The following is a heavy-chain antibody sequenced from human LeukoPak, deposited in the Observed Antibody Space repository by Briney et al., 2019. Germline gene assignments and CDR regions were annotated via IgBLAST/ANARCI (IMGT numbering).Heavy chain of an antibody. CDR1: GGTFSSYA. CDR2: IIPIFGTA. Sequence: SVKVSCKASGGTFSSYAISWVRQAPGQGLEWMGGIIPIFGTANYAQKFQGRVTITTDESTSTAYMELSSLRSEDTAVYYCARSMVRGVMPRFGHWGQGTLVTVSS. D-gene: IGHD3-10*01. CDR3: ARSMVRGVMPRFGH. J-gene: IGHJ4*02. V-gene: IGHV1-69*05.